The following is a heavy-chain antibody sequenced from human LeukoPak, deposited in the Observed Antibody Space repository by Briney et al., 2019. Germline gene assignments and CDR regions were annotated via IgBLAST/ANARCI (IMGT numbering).Heavy chain of an antibody. CDR3: AKTDFYYFDY. CDR2: ICSGGST. V-gene: IGHV3-66*01. CDR1: GFTVSSNY. Sequence: GGSLRLSCAASGFTVSSNYMSWVRQAPGKGLEWVSVICSGGSTYYADSVKGRFTISRDNSKNTLYLQMNSLRAEDTAVYYCAKTDFYYFDYWGQGTLVTVSS. J-gene: IGHJ4*02. D-gene: IGHD2/OR15-2a*01.